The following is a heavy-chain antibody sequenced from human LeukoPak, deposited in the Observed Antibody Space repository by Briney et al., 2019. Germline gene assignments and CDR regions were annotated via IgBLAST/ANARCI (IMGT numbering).Heavy chain of an antibody. V-gene: IGHV1-69*13. J-gene: IGHJ3*02. D-gene: IGHD1-7*01. CDR2: IIPIFGTA. Sequence: ASVKVSCKASGGTFSSYAISWVRQAPGQGLEWIGGIIPIFGTANYAQKFQGRVTITADESTSTAYMELSSLRSEDTAVYYCARGGELRDAFDIWGQGTMVTVSS. CDR3: ARGGELRDAFDI. CDR1: GGTFSSYA.